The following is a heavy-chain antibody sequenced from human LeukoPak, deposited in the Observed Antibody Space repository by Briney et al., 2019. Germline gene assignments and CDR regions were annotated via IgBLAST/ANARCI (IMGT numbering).Heavy chain of an antibody. CDR2: IKQDGSEK. CDR3: ARMDIGLVRD. V-gene: IGHV3-7*01. J-gene: IGHJ4*02. Sequence: GGSLRLSCSASGFTFSSYWMSWVRQAPGKGLEWVANIKQDGSEKYYVDSVKGRFTISRDNAKNPLSLQMNSLRAEDTAMYYCARMDIGLVRDWGQGTLVTVSS. CDR1: GFTFSSYW. D-gene: IGHD3-10*01.